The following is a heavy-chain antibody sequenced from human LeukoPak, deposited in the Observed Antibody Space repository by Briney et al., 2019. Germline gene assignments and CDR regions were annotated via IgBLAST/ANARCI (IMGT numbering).Heavy chain of an antibody. CDR3: ARDGSPEASINYFDT. V-gene: IGHV3-66*01. CDR1: EFSVGSNY. Sequence: GGSLRLSCAAPEFSVGSNYMTWVRQAPGKGLEWVSLIYSGGSTYYADSVKGRFTISRDNSKNTLYLQMNSLRAEDTALYYCARDGSPEASINYFDTWGQGTPVTVSS. CDR2: IYSGGST. D-gene: IGHD5-24*01. J-gene: IGHJ5*02.